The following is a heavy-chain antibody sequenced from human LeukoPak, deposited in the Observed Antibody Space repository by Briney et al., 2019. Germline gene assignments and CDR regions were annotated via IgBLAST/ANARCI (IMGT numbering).Heavy chain of an antibody. J-gene: IGHJ5*02. CDR1: GYTFTGYY. CDR3: ARKIVVVVAVLTWFDP. V-gene: IGHV1-2*02. CDR2: INLKSGGT. D-gene: IGHD2-15*01. Sequence: ASVKVSCKASGYTFTGYYMHWVRQAPGQGLEWMGWINLKSGGTNYAQKFQGRVTMTRDTSISTAYMELSSLRSDDTAVYYCARKIVVVVAVLTWFDPWGQGTLVTVSS.